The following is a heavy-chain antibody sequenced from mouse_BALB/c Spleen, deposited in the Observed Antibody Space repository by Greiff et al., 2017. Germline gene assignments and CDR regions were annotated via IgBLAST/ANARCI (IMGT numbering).Heavy chain of an antibody. CDR3: ARELRDYAMDY. CDR2: ISNLAYSI. Sequence: EVKVEESGGGLVQPGGSRKLSCAASGFTFSDYGMAWVRQAPGKGPEWVAFISNLAYSIYYADTVTGRFTISRENAKNTLYLEMSSLRSEDTAMYYCARELRDYAMDYWGQGTSVTVSS. J-gene: IGHJ4*01. V-gene: IGHV5-15*02. CDR1: GFTFSDYG.